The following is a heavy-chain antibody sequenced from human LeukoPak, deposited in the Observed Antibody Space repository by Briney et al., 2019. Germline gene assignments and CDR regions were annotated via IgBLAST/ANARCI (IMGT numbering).Heavy chain of an antibody. Sequence: SQTLSLACAISGDSVSVNSDVWNWIRQSPSRGVEWLGRTYYKSKWYNDYAVSVKSRITISPDTSKNQFSLQLNSVTPEDTAVYYCARDADWGYDAFDIWGQGTMVTVSS. CDR2: TYYKSKWYN. J-gene: IGHJ3*02. V-gene: IGHV6-1*01. CDR3: ARDADWGYDAFDI. D-gene: IGHD7-27*01. CDR1: GDSVSVNSDV.